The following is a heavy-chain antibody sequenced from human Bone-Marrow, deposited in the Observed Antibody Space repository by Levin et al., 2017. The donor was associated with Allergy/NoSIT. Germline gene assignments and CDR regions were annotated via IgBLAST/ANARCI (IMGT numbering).Heavy chain of an antibody. D-gene: IGHD2-15*01. CDR2: IYPGDSDT. V-gene: IGHV5-51*01. J-gene: IGHJ6*02. Sequence: PGGSLRLSCKGSGYSFTSYWIGWVRQMPGKGLEWMGIIYPGDSDTRYSPSFQGQVTISADKSISTAYLQWSSLKASDTAMYYCARQEGYCSGGSCYDYYYYYGMDVWGQGTTVTVSS. CDR1: GYSFTSYW. CDR3: ARQEGYCSGGSCYDYYYYYGMDV.